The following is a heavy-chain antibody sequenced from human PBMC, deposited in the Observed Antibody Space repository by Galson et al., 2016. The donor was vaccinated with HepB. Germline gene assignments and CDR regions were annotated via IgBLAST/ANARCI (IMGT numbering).Heavy chain of an antibody. D-gene: IGHD2-21*01. CDR3: AKESHFASLSHGH. CDR1: GYAFTAYY. V-gene: IGHV1-2*02. J-gene: IGHJ4*02. CDR2: INSHTGDT. Sequence: SVKVSCKASGYAFTAYYIHWVRQAPGQGLEWMGWINSHTGDTNYAQKFQDRVTMSRDTSITTLYMDLTRLNSDDTAVYYCAKESHFASLSHGHWGQGTLVTVSS.